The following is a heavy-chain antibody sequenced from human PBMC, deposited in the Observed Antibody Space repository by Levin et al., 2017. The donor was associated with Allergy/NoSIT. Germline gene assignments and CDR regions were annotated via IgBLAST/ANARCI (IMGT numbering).Heavy chain of an antibody. V-gene: IGHV3-7*04. CDR3: ARINSGYDWGDALDI. CDR1: GFTFSRYW. Sequence: GGSLRLSCAASGFTFSRYWMTWVRQAPGKGLEWVANIKQDGSEKYYVDSVKGRFTISRDNAKNSLYLQMNSLRAEDMAVYYCARINSGYDWGDALDIWGQGTMVTVSS. CDR2: IKQDGSEK. D-gene: IGHD5-12*01. J-gene: IGHJ3*02.